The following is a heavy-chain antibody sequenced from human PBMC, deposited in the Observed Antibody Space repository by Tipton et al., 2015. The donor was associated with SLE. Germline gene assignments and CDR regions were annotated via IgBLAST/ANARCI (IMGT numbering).Heavy chain of an antibody. V-gene: IGHV3-23*01. D-gene: IGHD1-26*01. Sequence: SLRLSCVASGFTFSSYGMNWVRQAPGKGLEWVSAISGSGDNTYYADSVKGRFTISRDNSKNTLYLQMSSLRVEDTAVYYCAEDPGGVDGRYHSFDYWGQGTLVTVSS. CDR1: GFTFSSYG. CDR3: AEDPGGVDGRYHSFDY. J-gene: IGHJ4*02. CDR2: ISGSGDNT.